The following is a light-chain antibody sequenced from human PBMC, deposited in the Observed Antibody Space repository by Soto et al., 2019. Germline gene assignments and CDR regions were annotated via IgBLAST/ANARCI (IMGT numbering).Light chain of an antibody. CDR2: AAS. J-gene: IGKJ5*01. Sequence: DIQMTQSPSSLSASVGDKVTITCRASQSISSYLNWYQQKPGKAPKLVIYAASSLQSGVPSRFSGSGSGTDFTLTISSLQPEDFETYYCQQSYNTPITFGQGTRLEIK. V-gene: IGKV1-39*01. CDR3: QQSYNTPIT. CDR1: QSISSY.